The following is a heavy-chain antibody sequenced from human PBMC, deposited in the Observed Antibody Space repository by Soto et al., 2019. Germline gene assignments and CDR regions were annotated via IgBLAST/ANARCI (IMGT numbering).Heavy chain of an antibody. Sequence: PSETLSLTCTVSGGSISSGGYYWSWIRQHPGKGLEWIGYIYYSGSTYYNPSLKSRVTISVDTSKNQFSLKLSSVTAAETDVDYRERGRRRQLLYNWFEPWGQGTLVTVSS. J-gene: IGHJ5*02. V-gene: IGHV4-31*03. D-gene: IGHD2-2*01. CDR2: IYYSGST. CDR1: GGSISSGGYY. CDR3: ERGRRRQLLYNWFEP.